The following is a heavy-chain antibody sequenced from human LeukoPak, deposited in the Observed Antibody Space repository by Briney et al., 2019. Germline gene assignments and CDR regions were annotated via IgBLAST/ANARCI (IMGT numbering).Heavy chain of an antibody. D-gene: IGHD4-17*01. CDR3: AKSGRDYPYYFDY. Sequence: GGSLRLSCAASGFTFSSYAMSWVRQAPGKGLEWVSAISGSGGSTYYADSVKGRFTISRDNSKNTLYLPMNSLRAEDTAVYYCAKSGRDYPYYFDYWGQGTLVTVSS. J-gene: IGHJ4*02. CDR1: GFTFSSYA. V-gene: IGHV3-23*01. CDR2: ISGSGGST.